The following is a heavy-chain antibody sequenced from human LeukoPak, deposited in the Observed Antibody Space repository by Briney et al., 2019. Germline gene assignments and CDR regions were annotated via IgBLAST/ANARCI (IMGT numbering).Heavy chain of an antibody. CDR3: ARAAGDGYPLDY. V-gene: IGHV4-39*07. D-gene: IGHD5-24*01. Sequence: SETLSLTCTVSGGSISSSYYYWGWTRQPPGKGLEWIGEIYHSGSTNYNPSLKSRVTISVDKSKNQFSLKLSSVTAADTAVYYCARAAGDGYPLDYWGQGTLVTVSS. CDR2: IYHSGST. CDR1: GGSISSSYYY. J-gene: IGHJ4*02.